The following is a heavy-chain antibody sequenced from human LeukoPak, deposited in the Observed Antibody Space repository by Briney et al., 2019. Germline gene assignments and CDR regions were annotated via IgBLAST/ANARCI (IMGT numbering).Heavy chain of an antibody. CDR1: GFTFSSNY. D-gene: IGHD6-19*01. CDR3: ASGYSSGWHLYFDY. CDR2: IYSGGST. Sequence: GGSLRLSRAASGFTFSSNYMSWVRQAPGKGLEWVSVIYSGGSTYYADSVKGRFTISRDNSKNTLYLQMNGLRAEDTAVYYCASGYSSGWHLYFDYWGQGTLVTVSS. J-gene: IGHJ4*02. V-gene: IGHV3-53*01.